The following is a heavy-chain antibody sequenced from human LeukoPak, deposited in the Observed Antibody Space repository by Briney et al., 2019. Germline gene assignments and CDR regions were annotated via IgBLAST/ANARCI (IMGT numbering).Heavy chain of an antibody. CDR3: ARGNYYYDSSGYYYGEYFQH. CDR1: GFTFSSYA. V-gene: IGHV3-30-3*01. CDR2: ISYDGSNK. D-gene: IGHD3-22*01. Sequence: PGGSLRLSCAASGFTFSSYAMHWVRQAPGKGLEWVAVISYDGSNKYYADSVKGRFIISRDNSKNTLYLQMNSLRAEDTAVYYCARGNYYYDSSGYYYGEYFQHWGQGTLVTVSS. J-gene: IGHJ1*01.